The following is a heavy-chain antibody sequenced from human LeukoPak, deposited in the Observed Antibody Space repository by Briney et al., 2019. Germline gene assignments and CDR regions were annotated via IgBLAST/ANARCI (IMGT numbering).Heavy chain of an antibody. CDR3: ARLFSGGDWRRVYYYYYMDV. D-gene: IGHD3-10*01. CDR2: IYPGDSDT. J-gene: IGHJ6*03. V-gene: IGHV5-51*01. CDR1: GYSFTSYW. Sequence: GGSLKISLQGSGYSFTSYWIGWVRPMPGRGLGWMGIIYPGDSDTRYSPSFQGQVTISADKSISTAYLQWSSLKASDTAMYYCARLFSGGDWRRVYYYYYMDVWGKGTTVTVSS.